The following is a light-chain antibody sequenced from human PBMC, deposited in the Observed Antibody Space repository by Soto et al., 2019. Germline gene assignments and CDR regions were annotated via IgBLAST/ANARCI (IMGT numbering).Light chain of an antibody. J-gene: IGLJ1*01. V-gene: IGLV2-14*01. CDR3: SSYTSSSTLNYV. Sequence: QSALTQPASLSGSPGQSITISCTGTSSDVGGYNYVSWYQQHPGKAPKLMIYDVSNRPSGVSNRFSGSKSGNTASLTISGLQAEEEADYYCSSYTSSSTLNYVFGTGTKVTVL. CDR2: DVS. CDR1: SSDVGGYNY.